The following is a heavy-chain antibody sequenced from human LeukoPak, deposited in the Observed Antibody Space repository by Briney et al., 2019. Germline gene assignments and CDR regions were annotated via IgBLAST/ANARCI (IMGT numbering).Heavy chain of an antibody. CDR2: ISWNSGSI. CDR1: GFTFDDYA. Sequence: PGGSLRLSCAASGFTFDDYAMHWVRHAPGKSLEWVSGISWNSGSIGYADSVKGRFTISRDNAKNSLYLQMNSLRAEDTALYYCAKDGHGYSYGLYYFDYWGQGTLVTVSS. D-gene: IGHD5-18*01. V-gene: IGHV3-9*01. CDR3: AKDGHGYSYGLYYFDY. J-gene: IGHJ4*02.